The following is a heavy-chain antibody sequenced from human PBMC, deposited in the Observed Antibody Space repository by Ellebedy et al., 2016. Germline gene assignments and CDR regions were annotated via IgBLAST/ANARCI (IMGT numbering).Heavy chain of an antibody. V-gene: IGHV1-69*13. Sequence: SVKVSCXASGGTFSSYAISWVRQAPGQGLEWMGGIIPIFGTANYAQKFQGRVTITADESTSTAYMELSSLRSEDTAVYYCARAAGDLIAAAWGNYYYGMDVWGQGTTVTVSS. J-gene: IGHJ6*02. CDR1: GGTFSSYA. CDR2: IIPIFGTA. D-gene: IGHD6-13*01. CDR3: ARAAGDLIAAAWGNYYYGMDV.